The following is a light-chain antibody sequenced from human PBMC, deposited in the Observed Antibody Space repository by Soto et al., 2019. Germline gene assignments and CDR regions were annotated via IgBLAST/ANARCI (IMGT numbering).Light chain of an antibody. V-gene: IGKV3-15*01. Sequence: EIMMTQSPAALSVSPGERVTLSCRASQSVGKNLAWYQQRPGQGPRLLIYAASDRATDIPVRFSGSGSGTEFTLTISSLQSEESAVYYWQQYNNWPPWTFGRGTKVEL. CDR1: QSVGKN. J-gene: IGKJ1*01. CDR2: AAS. CDR3: QQYNNWPPWT.